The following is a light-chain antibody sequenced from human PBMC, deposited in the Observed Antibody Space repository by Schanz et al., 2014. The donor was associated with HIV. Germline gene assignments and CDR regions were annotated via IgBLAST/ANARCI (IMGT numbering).Light chain of an antibody. V-gene: IGLV1-40*01. J-gene: IGLJ2*01. Sequence: QSVLTQPPSVSGAPGQRVTISCTGSSSNIGAGYDVHWYQQLPGTAPKLLIYGNSNRPSGVPDRFSGSKSGTAASLDITALLAEDEAEYYCQSYDSSLSGVLFGGGTKLTVL. CDR3: QSYDSSLSGVL. CDR1: SSNIGAGYD. CDR2: GNS.